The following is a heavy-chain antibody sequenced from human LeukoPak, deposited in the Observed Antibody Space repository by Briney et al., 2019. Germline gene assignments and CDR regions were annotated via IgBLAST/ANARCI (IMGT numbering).Heavy chain of an antibody. J-gene: IGHJ4*02. D-gene: IGHD3-3*01. Sequence: ASVKVSCKASGYTFTSYGISWVRQAPGQGLEWMGWISAYNGNTNYAQKLQGRVTMTTDTSTSTAYMELRSLRSDDTAVYYCARGRFGVVIIHKYYFDYWGQGTLVTVSS. CDR1: GYTFTSYG. CDR2: ISAYNGNT. CDR3: ARGRFGVVIIHKYYFDY. V-gene: IGHV1-18*01.